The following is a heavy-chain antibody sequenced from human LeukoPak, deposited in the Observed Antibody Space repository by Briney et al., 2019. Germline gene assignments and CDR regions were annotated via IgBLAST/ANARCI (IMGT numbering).Heavy chain of an antibody. V-gene: IGHV4-4*09. J-gene: IGHJ5*02. CDR2: IYTSGST. CDR1: GGSITSYY. D-gene: IGHD6-6*01. Sequence: AETLSLTCTVSGGSITSYYWSWIRQPPGKGLEWIGYIYTSGSTKYNPSLQRRVTMSVDTSKNKFYLKWHSITAADPAVYYCARRNDYSSSFDPWGQGTLVTVSS. CDR3: ARRNDYSSSFDP.